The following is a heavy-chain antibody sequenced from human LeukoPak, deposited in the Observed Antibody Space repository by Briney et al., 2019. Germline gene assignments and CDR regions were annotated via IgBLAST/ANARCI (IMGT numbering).Heavy chain of an antibody. CDR2: IGGSDDTT. D-gene: IGHD4-17*01. J-gene: IGHJ4*02. CDR1: GFTFSTYA. CDR3: ANGAAVTTFDY. V-gene: IGHV3-23*01. Sequence: PGGSLRLSCAASGFTFSTYAMSWVRQAPEKGLEWVSSIGGSDDTTYYRDSVKGRFTISRDTSKNTLYLQMNNLRGEDSAVYYCANGAAVTTFDYWGQGTLVTVSS.